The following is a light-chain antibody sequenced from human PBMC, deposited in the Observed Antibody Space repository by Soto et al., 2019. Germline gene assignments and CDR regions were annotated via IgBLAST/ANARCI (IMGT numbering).Light chain of an antibody. V-gene: IGLV4-69*01. CDR3: QTWGTGPWV. CDR2: LNSDGSH. J-gene: IGLJ3*02. CDR1: SGHSSYA. Sequence: QPVLTQSPSASASLGASVKLTCTLSSGHSSYAIAWHQQQPEKGPRYLMKLNSDGSHSKGDGIPDRSSGSSSGAARYLSSSSLQSEDEADYYCQTWGTGPWVFGGGTKLTVL.